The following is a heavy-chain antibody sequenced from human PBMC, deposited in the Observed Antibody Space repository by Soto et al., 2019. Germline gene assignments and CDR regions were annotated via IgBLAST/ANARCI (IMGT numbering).Heavy chain of an antibody. Sequence: QVQLVESGGGVVQPGRSLRVSCEASGFTLGNYAMHWVRQAPGKGLEWVAFISYDGSNEDYADSVKGRLTISRDNSKNTLYLEVNSLRAEDTAVYYCARDELDCSYTRCFTPYNSYGLDVWDRGTTVTVSS. D-gene: IGHD2-2*01. CDR1: GFTLGNYA. CDR2: ISYDGSNE. CDR3: ARDELDCSYTRCFTPYNSYGLDV. J-gene: IGHJ6*02. V-gene: IGHV3-30-3*01.